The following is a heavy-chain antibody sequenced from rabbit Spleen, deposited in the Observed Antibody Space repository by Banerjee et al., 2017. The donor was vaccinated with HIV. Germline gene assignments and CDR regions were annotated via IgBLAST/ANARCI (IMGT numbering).Heavy chain of an antibody. CDR3: ARDTSSSFSSYGMDL. CDR1: GFTLSSSYW. Sequence: QEQLEESGGDLVKPEGYLTLTCTASGFTLSSSYWICWVRQAPGKGLEWIACIGAGSETTHYASWAKGRFTISKASSTTVTLQMTSLTAADTATYFCARDTSSSFSSYGMDLWCPGTLVTVS. J-gene: IGHJ6*01. CDR2: IGAGSETT. D-gene: IGHD1-1*01. V-gene: IGHV1S45*01.